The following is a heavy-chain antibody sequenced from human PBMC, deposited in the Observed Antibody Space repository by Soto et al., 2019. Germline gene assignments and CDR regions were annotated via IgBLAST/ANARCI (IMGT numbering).Heavy chain of an antibody. D-gene: IGHD6-19*01. CDR1: GGSISCSY. V-gene: IGHV4-59*13. Sequence: PSETLSLTCSVSGGSISCSYWSWIRQSPGKGLKWLGYVYYTGSTNYSPSLRSRVSISVDTSKNEFSLRLSSVTAADTAVYFCARSVAVPGAHIDYWGQGTQVTVSS. J-gene: IGHJ4*02. CDR3: ARSVAVPGAHIDY. CDR2: VYYTGST.